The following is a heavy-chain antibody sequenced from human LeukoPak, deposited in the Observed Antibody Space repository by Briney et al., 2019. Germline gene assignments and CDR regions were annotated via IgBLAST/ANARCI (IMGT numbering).Heavy chain of an antibody. J-gene: IGHJ4*02. CDR1: GFTFSRYW. CDR3: ARDLHADGIDF. V-gene: IGHV3-74*01. Sequence: GGSERLSCAASGFTFSRYWMHWVSQAPGKGLVWISRINSAGSSTNYADSVKGRFTISRDNTKNTLFLQMNSLRAEDTAVYYCARDLHADGIDFWGQGTLVSVSS. CDR2: INSAGSST.